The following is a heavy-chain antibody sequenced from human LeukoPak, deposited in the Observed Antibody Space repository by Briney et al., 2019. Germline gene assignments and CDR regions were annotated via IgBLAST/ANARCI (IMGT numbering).Heavy chain of an antibody. CDR3: ARLVIAKDGGWLDP. J-gene: IGHJ5*02. V-gene: IGHV4-59*08. D-gene: IGHD6-13*01. CDR1: GDSLSDSY. Sequence: SETLSLTCSVFGDSLSDSYWSWIRQAPGKGLEWIGHINYMGDTTYNPSLKSRVSILLETSKTQFSLKLNSVTRADTAVYYCARLVIAKDGGWLDPWGQGTQVTVSS. CDR2: INYMGDT.